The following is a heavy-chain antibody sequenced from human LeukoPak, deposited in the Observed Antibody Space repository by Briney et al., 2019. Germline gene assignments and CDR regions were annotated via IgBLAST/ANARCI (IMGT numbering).Heavy chain of an antibody. CDR3: ARGPIVVVPAANAHFDY. V-gene: IGHV1-69*04. J-gene: IGHJ4*02. CDR1: GGTFSSYA. Sequence: SVKVSCKASGGTFSSYAIGWVRQAPGRGLEWMGRIIPIFGIANYAQKFQGRVTITADKSTSTAYMELSSLRSEDTAVYYCARGPIVVVPAANAHFDYWGQGTLVTVSS. D-gene: IGHD2-2*01. CDR2: IIPIFGIA.